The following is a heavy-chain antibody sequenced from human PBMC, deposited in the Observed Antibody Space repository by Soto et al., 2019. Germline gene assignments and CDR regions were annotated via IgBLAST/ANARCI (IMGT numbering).Heavy chain of an antibody. CDR1: GYTLTELS. J-gene: IGHJ5*02. CDR3: ATVYSTKSERSNWFDP. V-gene: IGHV1-24*01. D-gene: IGHD6-13*01. Sequence: ASVKVSCKVSGYTLTELSMHWVRQAPGKGLEWMGGFDPEDGETIYAQKFQGRVTMTEDTSTDTAYMELSSLRSEDTAVYYCATVYSTKSERSNWFDPWGQGTLVTVSS. CDR2: FDPEDGET.